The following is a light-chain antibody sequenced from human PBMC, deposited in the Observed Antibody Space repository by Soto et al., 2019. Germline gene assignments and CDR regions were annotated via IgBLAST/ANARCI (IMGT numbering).Light chain of an antibody. CDR1: ESISSG. J-gene: IGKJ1*01. CDR3: QQYSSNST. V-gene: IGKV1-5*03. Sequence: IQMTQSPSTRSSSFGDRVTITCRASESISSGLAWYQQKPGKAPNLLIYKASTLESGVPSRFSGNGSGTEFTLTISSMKPDDFATDDCQQYSSNSTFGQGTKVDI. CDR2: KAS.